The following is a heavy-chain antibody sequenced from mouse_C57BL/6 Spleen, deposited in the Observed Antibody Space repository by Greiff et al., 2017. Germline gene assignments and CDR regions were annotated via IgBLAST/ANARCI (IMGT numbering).Heavy chain of an antibody. CDR3: ASASTKAMDY. V-gene: IGHV1-82*01. CDR2: IYPGDGDT. D-gene: IGHD2-14*01. Sequence: QVHVKQSGPELVKPGASVKISCKASGYAFSSSWRNWEKQRPGQGLEWIGRIYPGDGDTNYKGKFKGKATLTADKSSSTAYMQLSSLTAEASEVCVCASASTKAMDYWGQGTSVTVSS. CDR1: GYAFSSSW. J-gene: IGHJ4*01.